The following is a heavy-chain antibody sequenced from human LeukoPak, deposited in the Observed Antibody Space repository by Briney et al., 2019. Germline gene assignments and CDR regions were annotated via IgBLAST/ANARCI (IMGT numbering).Heavy chain of an antibody. J-gene: IGHJ4*02. V-gene: IGHV3-30-3*01. D-gene: IGHD3-3*01. Sequence: PGGSLRLSCAASGFTFSSYGIHWVRQAPGKGLEWVTVISYDESKKYYADSVKGRFTISRDNSKNTVYPQMNSLRAEDTAVYYCANTYYAFWSGSFWGQGTLVTVSS. CDR2: ISYDESKK. CDR3: ANTYYAFWSGSF. CDR1: GFTFSSYG.